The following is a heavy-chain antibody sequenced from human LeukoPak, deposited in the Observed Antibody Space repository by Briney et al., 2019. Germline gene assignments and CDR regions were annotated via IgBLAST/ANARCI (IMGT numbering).Heavy chain of an antibody. D-gene: IGHD6-13*01. J-gene: IGHJ6*03. CDR3: AIDTIAARGHYYYYYMDV. CDR1: GGTFSRYA. Sequence: GASVKVSCKASGGTFSRYAISWVRHAPGQGLEWMGGIIPIFGTANYAQKFQGRVTITTDESTSTAHMELSSLRSEATAVYYCAIDTIAARGHYYYYYMDVWGKGTTVTVSS. V-gene: IGHV1-69*05. CDR2: IIPIFGTA.